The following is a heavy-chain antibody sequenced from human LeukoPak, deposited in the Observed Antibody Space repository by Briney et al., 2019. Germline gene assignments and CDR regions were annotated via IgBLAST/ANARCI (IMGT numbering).Heavy chain of an antibody. V-gene: IGHV1-69*13. CDR1: GYTFTSYA. CDR3: ARGDIAAAGGGYFDY. D-gene: IGHD6-13*01. CDR2: IIPIFGTA. J-gene: IGHJ4*02. Sequence: GASVKVSCKASGYTFTSYAISWVRQAPGQGLEWMGGIIPIFGTANYAQKFQGRVTITADESTSTAYMELSSLRSEDTAVYYCARGDIAAAGGGYFDYWGQGTLVTVSS.